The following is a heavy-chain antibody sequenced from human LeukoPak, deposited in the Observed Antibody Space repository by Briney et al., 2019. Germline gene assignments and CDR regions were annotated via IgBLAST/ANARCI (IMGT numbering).Heavy chain of an antibody. CDR1: GISFSSYG. D-gene: IGHD6-19*01. Sequence: GGSLRLSCAASGISFSSYGMHWVRQAPGKGLEWVTFIWYDASNKYYAESVKGRFTISRDNSRNTLFLQMNSLRAEDTAVYYCAKDGQWSSFDYWGQGTLVTVSS. CDR3: AKDGQWSSFDY. CDR2: IWYDASNK. J-gene: IGHJ4*02. V-gene: IGHV3-30*02.